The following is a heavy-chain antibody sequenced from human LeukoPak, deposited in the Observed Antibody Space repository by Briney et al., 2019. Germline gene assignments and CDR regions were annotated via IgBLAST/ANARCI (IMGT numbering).Heavy chain of an antibody. J-gene: IGHJ4*02. Sequence: SETLSLTCTVSGVSISSSTYYWGWIRQPPGKGLEWIGSIYSSGSTYYNSSLKSRVTISIDTSKNQVSLKMSFVAAADTAVYYCARFPHGGGSGIDYWGQGTLVTVSS. D-gene: IGHD3-10*01. CDR3: ARFPHGGGSGIDY. V-gene: IGHV4-39*01. CDR2: IYSSGST. CDR1: GVSISSSTYY.